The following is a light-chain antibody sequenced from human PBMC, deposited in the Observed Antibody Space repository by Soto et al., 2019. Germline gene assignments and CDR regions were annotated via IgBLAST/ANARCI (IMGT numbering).Light chain of an antibody. CDR2: GAS. CDR3: QQYGSSPTWT. V-gene: IGKV3-20*01. CDR1: QTISRNY. Sequence: ELVLTQSPGTLSLSPGERATVSCRASQTISRNYLVWYQKKPGQAPRLLIYGASTRATGIPDRFSGSGSGTDFTLTISRLEPEDSAVYYCQQYGSSPTWTFGQGTKVDIK. J-gene: IGKJ1*01.